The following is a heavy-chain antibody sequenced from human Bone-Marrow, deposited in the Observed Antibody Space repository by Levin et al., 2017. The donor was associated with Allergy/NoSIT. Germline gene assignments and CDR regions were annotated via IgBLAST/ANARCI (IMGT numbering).Heavy chain of an antibody. J-gene: IGHJ4*02. CDR1: GFTFSSYE. CDR2: ISSSGSTI. D-gene: IGHD3-3*01. V-gene: IGHV3-48*03. Sequence: AGGSLRLSCAASGFTFSSYEMNWVRQAPGKGLEWVSYISSSGSTIYYADSVKGRFTISRDNAKNSLYLQMNSLRAEDTAVYYCARVVVPYYDFWSGYYRGGREVDYWGQGTLVTVSS. CDR3: ARVVVPYYDFWSGYYRGGREVDY.